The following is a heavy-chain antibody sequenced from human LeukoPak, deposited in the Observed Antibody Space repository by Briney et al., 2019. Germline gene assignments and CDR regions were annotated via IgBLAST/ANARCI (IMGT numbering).Heavy chain of an antibody. Sequence: SETLSLTCTVSGGSISSSSYYWGWIRQPPGKGLEWIGSIYYSGSTYYNPSLKSRVTISVDTSKNQFSLKLSSVTAADTAVYYCARDRGGDGSGWPGDYYYGMDVWGQGTTVTVSS. CDR1: GGSISSSSYY. D-gene: IGHD6-19*01. CDR3: ARDRGGDGSGWPGDYYYGMDV. V-gene: IGHV4-39*07. J-gene: IGHJ6*02. CDR2: IYYSGST.